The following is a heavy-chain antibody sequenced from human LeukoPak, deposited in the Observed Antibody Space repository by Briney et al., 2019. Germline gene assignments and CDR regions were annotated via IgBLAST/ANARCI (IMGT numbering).Heavy chain of an antibody. Sequence: ASVKVSCKASGYTFTSYYIHWVRQAPGQGLEWMGIINPSGGSTSYAQKFQGRVTMTRDTSTSTVCMELSSLRSEDTAVYYCARDALDQAYYYYGMDDWGQGTTVTVSS. J-gene: IGHJ6*02. CDR1: GYTFTSYY. CDR3: ARDALDQAYYYYGMDD. V-gene: IGHV1-46*01. CDR2: INPSGGST.